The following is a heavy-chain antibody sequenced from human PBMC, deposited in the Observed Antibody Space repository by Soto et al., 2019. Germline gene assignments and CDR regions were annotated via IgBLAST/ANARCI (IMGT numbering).Heavy chain of an antibody. D-gene: IGHD3-3*01. CDR2: IRSKAYGGTT. J-gene: IGHJ4*02. CDR1: GFPIGDYS. Sequence: RSHRLSSTSSGFPIGDYSVSWFSQTTGKGLEWVGFIRSKAYGGTTEYAASVKGRFTISRDDSKSIAYLQMNSLKTEDTAVYYCTTEWAIFGVVSDYFDYRGQATLVNVSA. V-gene: IGHV3-49*03. CDR3: TTEWAIFGVVSDYFDY.